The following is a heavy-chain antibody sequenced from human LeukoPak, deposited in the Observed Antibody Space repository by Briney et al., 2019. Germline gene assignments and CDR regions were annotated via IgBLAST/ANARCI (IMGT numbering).Heavy chain of an antibody. D-gene: IGHD1-7*01. CDR1: GDSVSSNSAA. Sequence: SQTLSLTCAISGDSVSSNSAAWNWIRQSPSRGLEWLGRTYYYKSKWYTDYAVSVKSRITINPDTSKNQFSLHLKSVTPEDTAVYYCARDGAPKLVLLRWFDPWGQGTLVTVSS. CDR2: TYYYKSKWYT. V-gene: IGHV6-1*01. J-gene: IGHJ5*02. CDR3: ARDGAPKLVLLRWFDP.